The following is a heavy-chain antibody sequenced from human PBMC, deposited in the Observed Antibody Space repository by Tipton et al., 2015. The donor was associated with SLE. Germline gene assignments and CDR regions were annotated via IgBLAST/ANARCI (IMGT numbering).Heavy chain of an antibody. Sequence: TLSLTCAVSGSAVTRSLFYWISIWQPPRGGLECIGDIYYSGSTNYNPSIKSRVTISVDTSKNQFSLKLSSVTAADTAVYYCARLGRWFDPWGQGTLVTVSS. V-gene: IGHV4-61*01. CDR3: ARLGRWFDP. CDR2: IYYSGST. CDR1: GSAVTRSLFY. D-gene: IGHD1-26*01. J-gene: IGHJ5*02.